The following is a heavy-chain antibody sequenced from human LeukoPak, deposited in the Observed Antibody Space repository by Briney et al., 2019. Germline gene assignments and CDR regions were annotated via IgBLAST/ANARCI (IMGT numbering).Heavy chain of an antibody. J-gene: IGHJ4*02. D-gene: IGHD3-9*01. Sequence: GSLRLSCAASGFTFSTYGIHWVRQAPGKGLEWVALISSDGSNKYYADSVKGRFTISRDNAKNSLYLQMNSLRVEDTGVYYCAREVFDWLSPFDFWGQGTLVAVSS. CDR1: GFTFSTYG. V-gene: IGHV3-30*03. CDR2: ISSDGSNK. CDR3: AREVFDWLSPFDF.